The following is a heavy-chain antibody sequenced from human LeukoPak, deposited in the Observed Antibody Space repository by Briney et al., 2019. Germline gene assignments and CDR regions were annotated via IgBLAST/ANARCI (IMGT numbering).Heavy chain of an antibody. CDR2: IYYSGST. Sequence: TLSLTCTVSGGSISSGGYYWSWIRQHPGKGLEWIGYIYYSGSTYYNPSLKGRVTISVDTSKNQFSLKLSSVTAADTAVYYCARDDSSRTTVTTWGQGTLVTVSS. CDR1: GGSISSGGYY. CDR3: ARDDSSRTTVTT. J-gene: IGHJ5*02. V-gene: IGHV4-31*03. D-gene: IGHD4-17*01.